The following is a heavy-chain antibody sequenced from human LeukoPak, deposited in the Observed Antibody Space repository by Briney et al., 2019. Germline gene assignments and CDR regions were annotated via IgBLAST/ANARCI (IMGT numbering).Heavy chain of an antibody. CDR3: AKDYYSHYYYMDV. CDR1: GFTFSSYA. V-gene: IGHV3-21*04. CDR2: ISSSSSYI. Sequence: GGSLRLSCAASGFTFSSYAMSWVRQAPGKGLEWVSSISSSSSYIYYADSVKGRFTISRDNAKNSLYLQMNSLRAEDTALYYCAKDYYSHYYYMDVWGKGPRSPSP. J-gene: IGHJ6*03. D-gene: IGHD3-10*01.